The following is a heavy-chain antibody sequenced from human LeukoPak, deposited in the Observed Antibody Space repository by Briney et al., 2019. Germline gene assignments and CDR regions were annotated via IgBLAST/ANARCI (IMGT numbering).Heavy chain of an antibody. CDR1: GGSFSGYY. CDR3: ARAYSGSRYFDY. J-gene: IGHJ4*02. CDR2: INHSGST. D-gene: IGHD1-26*01. Sequence: SETLSLTCAVYGGSFSGYYWSWIRQPPGKGLEWIGEINHSGSTNYNPSLKSRVTISVDTSKNQFSLKLSSVTAADTAVYYCARAYSGSRYFDYWGQGTLVTVSS. V-gene: IGHV4-34*01.